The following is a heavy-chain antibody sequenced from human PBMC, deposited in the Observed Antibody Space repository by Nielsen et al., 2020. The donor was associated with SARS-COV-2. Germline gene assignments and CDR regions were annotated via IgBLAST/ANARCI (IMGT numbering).Heavy chain of an antibody. CDR1: GGSISSYY. D-gene: IGHD6-19*01. J-gene: IGHJ6*02. V-gene: IGHV4-59*01. CDR3: ARGGDSSGWSYYYYYGMDV. Sequence: SETLSLTCTVSGGSISSYYWSWIRQPPGKGLEWIGYIYYSGSTNYNPSLKSRVTISVDTSKNQFSLKLSSVTAADTAVYYCARGGDSSGWSYYYYYGMDVWGQGTTVTVSS. CDR2: IYYSGST.